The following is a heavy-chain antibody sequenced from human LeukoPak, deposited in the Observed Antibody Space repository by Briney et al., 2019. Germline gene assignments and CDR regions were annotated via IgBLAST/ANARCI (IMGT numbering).Heavy chain of an antibody. V-gene: IGHV3-21*01. CDR1: GFTFSSYA. J-gene: IGHJ6*04. CDR3: AELGITMIGGV. CDR2: ITSGSSHI. D-gene: IGHD3-10*02. Sequence: PGGSLRLSCAASGFTFSSYAMHWVRQTPGQGLEWVSSITSGSSHIYYADSVKGRFTISRDNAKNSLYLQMNSLRAEDTAVYYCAELGITMIGGVWGKGTTVTISS.